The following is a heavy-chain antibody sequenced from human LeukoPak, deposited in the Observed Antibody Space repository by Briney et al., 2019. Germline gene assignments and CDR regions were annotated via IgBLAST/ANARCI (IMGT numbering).Heavy chain of an antibody. CDR1: GYTFTNYG. V-gene: IGHV1-2*02. CDR2: INPTTGVT. Sequence: ASVKVSCKASGYTFTNYGISWVRQAPGQGLEWMGWINPTTGVTNYAQKFQGRVTMTRDTSFTPLYMELSRLTSDDTAVYYCARDAQWLAPGFNYYFMDVWGKGTTVTISS. CDR3: ARDAQWLAPGFNYYFMDV. D-gene: IGHD6-19*01. J-gene: IGHJ6*03.